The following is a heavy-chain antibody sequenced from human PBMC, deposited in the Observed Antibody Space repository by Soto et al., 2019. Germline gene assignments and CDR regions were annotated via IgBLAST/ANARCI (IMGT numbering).Heavy chain of an antibody. CDR1: GFTFSSYA. V-gene: IGHV3-23*01. CDR3: AKVFGSYGPQMYYFDY. CDR2: ISGSGGST. J-gene: IGHJ4*02. D-gene: IGHD5-18*01. Sequence: GGSLRLSCAASGFTFSSYAMSWVRQAPGKGLEWVSAISGSGGSTYYADSVKGRFTISRDNSKNTLYLQMNSLRAEDTAVYYCAKVFGSYGPQMYYFDYWAQGTLVTVSS.